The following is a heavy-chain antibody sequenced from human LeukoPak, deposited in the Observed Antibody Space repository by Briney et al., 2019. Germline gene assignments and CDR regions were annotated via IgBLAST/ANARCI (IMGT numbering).Heavy chain of an antibody. V-gene: IGHV1-18*01. CDR2: ISAYNGNT. CDR1: GYTFTSYG. J-gene: IGHJ4*02. CDR3: ARVMYSSRAVDY. D-gene: IGHD6-13*01. Sequence: ASVKVSCKASGYTFTSYGISWVRQSPGQGLEWMGWISAYNGNTNYAQKLQGRVTMTTDTSTSTAYMELRSLRPDDAAVYYCARVMYSSRAVDYWGQGTLVTVSS.